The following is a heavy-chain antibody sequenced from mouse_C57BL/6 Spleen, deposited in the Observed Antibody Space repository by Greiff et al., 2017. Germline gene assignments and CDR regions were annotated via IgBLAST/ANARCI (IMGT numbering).Heavy chain of an antibody. V-gene: IGHV1-5*01. CDR1: GYTFTSYW. CDR2: IYPGNSNT. J-gene: IGHJ4*01. CDR3: TRVYYYGSYYYAMDY. D-gene: IGHD1-1*01. Sequence: EVKLQESGTVLARPGASVKMSCKTSGYTFTSYWMHWVKQRPGQGLEWIGAIYPGNSNTSYNQKFKGKAKLTAVTSASTAYMELSSLTNEDSAVYYCTRVYYYGSYYYAMDYWGQGTSVTVSS.